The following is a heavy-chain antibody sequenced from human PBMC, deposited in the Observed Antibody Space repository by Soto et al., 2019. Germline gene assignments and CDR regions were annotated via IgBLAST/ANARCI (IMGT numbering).Heavy chain of an antibody. CDR2: VGGGGDNT. CDR1: GFTFSSYS. V-gene: IGHV3-23*01. Sequence: EVQLLESGGGLVQPGGSLRLSCAASGFTFSSYSMNWVRQAPGKGLEWVASVGGGGDNTFYADSVKGRFTISRDDSQNTLNLQMNGLRAEDTSVYFCAKRDSGSGRSPPLINYWGQGTLVTVSS. J-gene: IGHJ4*02. D-gene: IGHD3-10*01. CDR3: AKRDSGSGRSPPLINY.